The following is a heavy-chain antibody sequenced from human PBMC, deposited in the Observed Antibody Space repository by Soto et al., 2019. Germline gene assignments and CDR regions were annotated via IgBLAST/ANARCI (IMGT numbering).Heavy chain of an antibody. V-gene: IGHV3-30-3*01. D-gene: IGHD3-10*01. J-gene: IGHJ5*02. CDR2: ISYDGSNT. CDR3: AKEGLGELLWGWLDP. CDR1: GFTFSSYA. Sequence: QLVESGGGVVQPGRSLRLSCAASGFTFSSYAFHWVRQAPGKGLEWVAVISYDGSNTYYGDSVKGRVTISRDDSKNTVYLQMNSLKEEDTALYYGAKEGLGELLWGWLDPWGQGTLVTVSS.